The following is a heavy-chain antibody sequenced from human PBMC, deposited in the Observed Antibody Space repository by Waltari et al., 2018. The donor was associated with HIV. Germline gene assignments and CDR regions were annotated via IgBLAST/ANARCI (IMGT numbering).Heavy chain of an antibody. CDR2: IWYDGSNK. D-gene: IGHD6-19*01. CDR3: ARQDYSSSSGYYLGLDY. CDR1: GLPFSSSA. J-gene: IGHJ4*02. Sequence: QVQLVESGGGVVQPGRSLRLSCAASGLPFSSSAMQWVRQAPDKGLEWVADIWYDGSNKNYAESVKGRFTISRDNSKNTLYLHMDYLRPEDTAMYYCARQDYSSSSGYYLGLDYWGQGTLVTVSS. V-gene: IGHV3-33*08.